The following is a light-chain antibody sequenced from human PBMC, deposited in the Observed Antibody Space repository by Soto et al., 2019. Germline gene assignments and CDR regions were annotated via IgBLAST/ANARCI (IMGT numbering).Light chain of an antibody. J-gene: IGLJ1*01. CDR1: SSDVGFYNY. CDR2: EGN. Sequence: ALTHPASVAVSWGQSITISGTGTSSDVGFYNYGSWYQQHPVKAPKVMIYEGNTRPSGVSNRFSGYKSGNKASLTISGLQADDEDDYYCTSYTSSSTYVFGTGTTVTVL. CDR3: TSYTSSSTYV. V-gene: IGLV2-14*01.